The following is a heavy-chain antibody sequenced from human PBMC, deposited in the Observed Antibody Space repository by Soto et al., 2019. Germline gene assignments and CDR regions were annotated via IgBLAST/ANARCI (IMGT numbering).Heavy chain of an antibody. V-gene: IGHV1-69*13. D-gene: IGHD2-15*01. J-gene: IGHJ6*02. CDR1: GGTFSSYA. CDR2: IIPIFGTA. Sequence: ASVKVSCKASGGTFSSYAISWVRQAPGQGLEWMGGIIPIFGTANYAQKFQGRVTITADESTSTAYMELSSLRSEDTAVYYCAREFEDCSGGSRPTPLWGGMDVWGQGTTVTVSS. CDR3: AREFEDCSGGSRPTPLWGGMDV.